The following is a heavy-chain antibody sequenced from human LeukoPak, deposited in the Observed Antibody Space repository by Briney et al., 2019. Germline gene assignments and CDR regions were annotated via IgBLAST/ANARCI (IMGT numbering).Heavy chain of an antibody. D-gene: IGHD2-2*01. CDR3: AKPPPCGLITSCYEDAFDI. J-gene: IGHJ3*02. Sequence: GGSLRLSCAASGFTFSNYGLHWVRQAPGKGLEWVAFIRYDGNDKYYADSVKGRFTISRDNSKNTLYLQMNSLRPEDTAVYYCAKPPPCGLITSCYEDAFDIWGQGTMVTVSS. CDR1: GFTFSNYG. V-gene: IGHV3-30*02. CDR2: IRYDGNDK.